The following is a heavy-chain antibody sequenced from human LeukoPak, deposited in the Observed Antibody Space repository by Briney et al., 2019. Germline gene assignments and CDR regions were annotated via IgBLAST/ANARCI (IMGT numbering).Heavy chain of an antibody. Sequence: HAGGTLRLSCAASGFTFSSYGMSWVRQAPGKGLEWVSAISGSGGSTYYADSVKGRFTISRDNSKNTLYLQMNSLRAEDTAVYYCAKGGWTAFVGWGQGTLVTVSS. CDR3: AKGGWTAFVG. V-gene: IGHV3-23*01. D-gene: IGHD3-16*01. CDR1: GFTFSSYG. J-gene: IGHJ4*02. CDR2: ISGSGGST.